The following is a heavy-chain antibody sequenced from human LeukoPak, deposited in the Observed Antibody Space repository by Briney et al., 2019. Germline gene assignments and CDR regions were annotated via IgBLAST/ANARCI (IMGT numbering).Heavy chain of an antibody. Sequence: ASVKVSCKASGYTFTGYYMHWVRQAPGQGLEWMGWINPNSGGTNYAQKFQGWVTMTRDTSISTAYMELSRLRSDDTAVYYCARDKSPRAHYDILAEYYFDYWGQGTLVTVSS. J-gene: IGHJ4*02. CDR3: ARDKSPRAHYDILAEYYFDY. D-gene: IGHD3-9*01. V-gene: IGHV1-2*04. CDR1: GYTFTGYY. CDR2: INPNSGGT.